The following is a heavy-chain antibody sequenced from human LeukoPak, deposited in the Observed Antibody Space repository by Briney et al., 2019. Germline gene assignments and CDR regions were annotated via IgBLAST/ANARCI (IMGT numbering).Heavy chain of an antibody. CDR1: GDTFTTYA. V-gene: IGHV1-69*13. D-gene: IGHD3-10*01. J-gene: IGHJ6*03. CDR3: ASTAITMVRGVMDYYYYYMDV. Sequence: SVKVSCKASGDTFTTYAIIWVRQAPGQGLEWMGGIIPMFGTPNYAQRLQGRVTITADESTSTAYMELSSLRSEDTAVYYCASTAITMVRGVMDYYYYYMDVWGKGTTVTISS. CDR2: IIPMFGTP.